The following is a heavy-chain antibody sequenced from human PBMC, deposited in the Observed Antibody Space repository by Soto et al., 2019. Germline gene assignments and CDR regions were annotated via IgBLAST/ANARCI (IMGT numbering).Heavy chain of an antibody. D-gene: IGHD2-15*01. Sequence: SETLSLTCTVSGGSISSSSYYWGWIRQPPGKGLEWIGSIYYSGSTYYNPSLKSRVTISVDTSKNQFSLKLSSVTAADTAVYYCAKADARWLLRSWGQGTLVTVSS. J-gene: IGHJ4*02. CDR2: IYYSGST. CDR1: GGSISSSSYY. CDR3: AKADARWLLRS. V-gene: IGHV4-39*01.